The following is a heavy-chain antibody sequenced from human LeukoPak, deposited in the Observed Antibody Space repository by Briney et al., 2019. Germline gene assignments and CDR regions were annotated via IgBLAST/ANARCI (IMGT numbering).Heavy chain of an antibody. J-gene: IGHJ5*02. V-gene: IGHV7-4-1*02. CDR1: GYTFTSYG. CDR3: AREGGILTTAPGFDP. Sequence: ASVTVSCKASGYTFTSYGISWVRQAPGQGLEWMGWINTNTGNPTYAQGFTGRFVFSLDTSVSTAYLQISSLKAEDTAVYYCAREGGILTTAPGFDPWGQGTLVTVSS. D-gene: IGHD3-9*01. CDR2: INTNTGNP.